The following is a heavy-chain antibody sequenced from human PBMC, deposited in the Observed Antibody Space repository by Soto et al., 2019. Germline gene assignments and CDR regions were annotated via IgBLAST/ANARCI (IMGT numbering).Heavy chain of an antibody. CDR1: GFTFSDYY. CDR2: ISSSGTGI. CDR3: ARAYYDAFDI. V-gene: IGHV3-11*01. D-gene: IGHD2-8*01. J-gene: IGHJ3*02. Sequence: QVQLVESGGGLVKPGGSLRLSCAASGFTFSDYYMIWIRQAPGKGLEWVAYISSSGTGIYYPDSVKGRFTISRDNAKNSLYLQMTSLRADDTAVYYCARAYYDAFDIWGQGTMVTVSS.